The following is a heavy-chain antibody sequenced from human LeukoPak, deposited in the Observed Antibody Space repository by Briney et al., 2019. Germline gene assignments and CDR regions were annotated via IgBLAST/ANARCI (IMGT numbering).Heavy chain of an antibody. D-gene: IGHD2-2*01. Sequence: PGGSLRLSCAASGFTFSNAWMSWVRQAPGKGLEWAGRIKSKTDGGTTDYAAPVKGRFTISRDDSKNTLYLQMNSLKTEDTAVYYCTTADIVVVPAATGYNWFDPWGQGTLVTVSS. CDR1: GFTFSNAW. CDR3: TTADIVVVPAATGYNWFDP. CDR2: IKSKTDGGTT. V-gene: IGHV3-15*01. J-gene: IGHJ5*02.